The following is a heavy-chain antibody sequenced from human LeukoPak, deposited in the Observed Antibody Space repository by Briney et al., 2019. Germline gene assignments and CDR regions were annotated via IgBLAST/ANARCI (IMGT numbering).Heavy chain of an antibody. Sequence: GESPKISCKGSGYSFTSYWIGWVRQMPGKGLEWMGIIYPGDSDTRYSPSFQGQVTISADKSISTAYLQWSSLKASDTAMYYCARLSERSGSYYYYMDVWGKGTTVTVSS. CDR2: IYPGDSDT. CDR3: ARLSERSGSYYYYMDV. D-gene: IGHD3-3*01. CDR1: GYSFTSYW. V-gene: IGHV5-51*01. J-gene: IGHJ6*03.